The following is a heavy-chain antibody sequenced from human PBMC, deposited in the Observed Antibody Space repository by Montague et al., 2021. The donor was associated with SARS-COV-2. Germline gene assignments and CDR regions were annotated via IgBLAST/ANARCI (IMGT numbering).Heavy chain of an antibody. CDR3: ARAHSGSYSVGGDAFDI. D-gene: IGHD5/OR15-5a*01. Sequence: SLRLSCAASGFTFNKYNMNWVRQAPGKGLEWVSSISTSSLYIYYTDSVKGRFTVARANAKNSLFLEMNSLRVEDTAVYYCARAHSGSYSVGGDAFDIWGQGTLVTVSS. CDR1: GFTFNKYN. J-gene: IGHJ3*02. CDR2: ISTSSLYI. V-gene: IGHV3-21*01.